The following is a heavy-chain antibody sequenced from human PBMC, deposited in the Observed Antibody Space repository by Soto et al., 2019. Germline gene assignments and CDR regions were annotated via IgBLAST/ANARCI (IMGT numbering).Heavy chain of an antibody. J-gene: IGHJ5*02. CDR3: ARAGTSSPLNWFGP. CDR1: GGSIRSSSYC. D-gene: IGHD6-6*01. Sequence: SDTLSLTCTVSGGSIRSSSYCWGWIRQAPGKGLEWIGTIYYSGTTYYNPSLNSRVTISVDTSKNQFSLKLSSVTAADTAVYYCARAGTSSPLNWFGPWGQGTLVTVSS. V-gene: IGHV4-39*01. CDR2: IYYSGTT.